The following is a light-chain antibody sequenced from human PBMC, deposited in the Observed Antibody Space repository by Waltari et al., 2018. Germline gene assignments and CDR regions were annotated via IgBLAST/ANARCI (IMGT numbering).Light chain of an antibody. J-gene: IGKJ2*01. V-gene: IGKV3-20*01. CDR1: QSVDSTY. CDR3: QQFGGSPMYT. Sequence: EVVLTQSPGTLSLSPGERATLSCRASQSVDSTYLAWYQQKPGQAPTRLIYKTSTRATGIPDRFSGSGSGTDFSLNINILEPGDSAVYYCQQFGGSPMYTFGLGTKLEIK. CDR2: KTS.